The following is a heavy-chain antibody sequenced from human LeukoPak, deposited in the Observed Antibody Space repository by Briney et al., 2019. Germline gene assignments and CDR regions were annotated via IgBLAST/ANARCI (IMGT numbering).Heavy chain of an antibody. J-gene: IGHJ4*02. V-gene: IGHV3-11*01. Sequence: GGSLRLSCAASGFTFSDYYMSWIRQAPGKGLEWVSYISSSGSTIYYADSVKGRFTISRDNSKNTLYLQMNSLRAEDTAVYYCAKDLHYYDFWSGYQLPPLFDYWGQGTLVTVSS. CDR2: ISSSGSTI. D-gene: IGHD3-3*01. CDR3: AKDLHYYDFWSGYQLPPLFDY. CDR1: GFTFSDYY.